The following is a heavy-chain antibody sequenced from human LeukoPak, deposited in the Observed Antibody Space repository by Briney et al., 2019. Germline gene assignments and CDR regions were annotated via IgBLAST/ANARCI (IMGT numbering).Heavy chain of an antibody. D-gene: IGHD3-22*01. V-gene: IGHV4-34*01. CDR1: GGSFSGYY. CDR2: INVSGST. Sequence: SETLSLTCAVYGGSFSGYYWSWIRQSPGKGLEWIGEINVSGSTNYYPPLKSRVTISVDTSKNQFSLKLRSVTAADTAVYYCARVFYESNGDTVTHGFDIWSQGTMVFVSS. CDR3: ARVFYESNGDTVTHGFDI. J-gene: IGHJ3*02.